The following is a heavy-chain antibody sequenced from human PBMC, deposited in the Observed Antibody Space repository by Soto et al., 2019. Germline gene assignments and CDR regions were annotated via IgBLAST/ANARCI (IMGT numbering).Heavy chain of an antibody. V-gene: IGHV3-48*01. J-gene: IGHJ6*02. D-gene: IGHD5-12*01. CDR2: ISGSSSTI. CDR3: ARDVYSGTWTTEEDV. CDR1: GFPFVGYS. Sequence: GGSLRLSCAVSGFPFVGYSVNWVRQAPGKGLEWIAYISGSSSTIKYADSVKGRFTISRDNAKNLLYLQMNSLRAEDTAVYFCARDVYSGTWTTEEDVWGQGTTVTVSS.